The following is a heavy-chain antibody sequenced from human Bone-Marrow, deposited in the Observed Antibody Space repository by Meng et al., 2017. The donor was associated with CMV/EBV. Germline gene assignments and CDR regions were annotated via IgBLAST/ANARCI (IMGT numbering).Heavy chain of an antibody. D-gene: IGHD2-15*01. V-gene: IGHV3-13*01. CDR3: AKLVGNFDY. J-gene: IGHJ4*02. Sequence: ETLSLTCAASGFTFSSNDMHWVRQTTGKGLEWVSAIGTAGDTYYPGSVKGRFTISRENAKNSFYLQMNSLRAGDTAVYYCAKLVGNFDYWGQGTLVTVSS. CDR2: IGTAGDT. CDR1: GFTFSSND.